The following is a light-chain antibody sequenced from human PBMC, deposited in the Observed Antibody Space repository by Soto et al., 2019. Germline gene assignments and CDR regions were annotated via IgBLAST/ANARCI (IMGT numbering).Light chain of an antibody. Sequence: EIVLTQSPATLSLSPGERATLSCRSSQSVSSYLAWYQHKPGQAHRLLIYDASNRATGIPARFSGSGSGTDFTPTISSLEPEDFAVYYCQQRSNWPRFTFGPGTKVDIK. CDR3: QQRSNWPRFT. CDR1: QSVSSY. V-gene: IGKV3-11*01. J-gene: IGKJ3*01. CDR2: DAS.